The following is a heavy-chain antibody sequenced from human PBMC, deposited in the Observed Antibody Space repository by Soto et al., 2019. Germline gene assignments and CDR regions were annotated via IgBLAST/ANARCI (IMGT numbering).Heavy chain of an antibody. Sequence: QVQLQESGPGLVKPSQTLSLTCTVSGGSISSGGYYWSWIRQHPGKGLEWIGYIYDSGNTYYSPSLKSRVTISVDTSKNQFSLKLSSVTAADTAVYYCAREEGGGYDHRWFDPWGQGTLVTVSS. V-gene: IGHV4-31*03. CDR3: AREEGGGYDHRWFDP. J-gene: IGHJ5*02. CDR1: GGSISSGGYY. CDR2: IYDSGNT. D-gene: IGHD5-12*01.